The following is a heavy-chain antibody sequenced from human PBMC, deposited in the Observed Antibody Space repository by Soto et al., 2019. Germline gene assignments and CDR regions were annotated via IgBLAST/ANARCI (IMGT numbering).Heavy chain of an antibody. D-gene: IGHD5-12*01. CDR3: ARPIYSGYEVIEGRGFDI. Sequence: PGGSLRLSCAASGFTFSNAWINWVRQAPGKGLEWVGRIKSKTDGGTTDFAAPVKGRFAISRDDSKNMVYLQMNSLKTEDTGMYYCARPIYSGYEVIEGRGFDIWGQGIMVTGS. J-gene: IGHJ3*02. V-gene: IGHV3-15*07. CDR1: GFTFSNAW. CDR2: IKSKTDGGTT.